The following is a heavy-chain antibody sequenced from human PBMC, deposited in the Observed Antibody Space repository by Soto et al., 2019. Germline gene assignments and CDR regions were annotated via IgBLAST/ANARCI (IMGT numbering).Heavy chain of an antibody. CDR2: IYYSGST. CDR1: GGSISSYY. Sequence: PSETLSLTCTVSGGSISSYYWSWIRQPPGKGLEWIGYIYYSGSTNYNPSLKSRVTISVDTAYLQMNSLKTEDTAVYYCTTRRYASGTPYYFDYWGPGTLVTVSS. V-gene: IGHV4-59*12. D-gene: IGHD1-1*01. CDR3: TTRRYASGTPYYFDY. J-gene: IGHJ4*02.